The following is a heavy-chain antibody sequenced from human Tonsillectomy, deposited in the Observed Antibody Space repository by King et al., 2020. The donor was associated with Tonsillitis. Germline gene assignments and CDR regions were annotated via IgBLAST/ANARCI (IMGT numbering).Heavy chain of an antibody. CDR1: GYSFSTHW. V-gene: IGHV5-51*01. D-gene: IGHD5-18*01. J-gene: IGHJ3*02. CDR3: ARGLLRYNYDAYDALDI. Sequence: QLVQSGAEVKKAGESLEISCKASGYSFSTHWIGWVRQMPGKGLEWMGIIYPWDSDIRYSPSFDGQVTISVDKSIATAYLQWSSLKASDTAMYYCARGLLRYNYDAYDALDIWGQGTMVTVSS. CDR2: IYPWDSDI.